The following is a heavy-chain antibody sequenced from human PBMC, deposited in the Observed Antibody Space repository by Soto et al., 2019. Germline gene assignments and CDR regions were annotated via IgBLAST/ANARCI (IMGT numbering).Heavy chain of an antibody. V-gene: IGHV3-21*02. D-gene: IGHD1-1*01. Sequence: EVQLVESGGGLVKSGGSLRLSCAASGFSFSSYSMNWVRQAPGEGLEWVSSIGSSSTYIYYADSVKGRFTISRDNAKNSLYLQVNSLRAEDTAVYYCARHTTNPYKIDYWGQGTLVTVSA. J-gene: IGHJ4*02. CDR2: IGSSSTYI. CDR1: GFSFSSYS. CDR3: ARHTTNPYKIDY.